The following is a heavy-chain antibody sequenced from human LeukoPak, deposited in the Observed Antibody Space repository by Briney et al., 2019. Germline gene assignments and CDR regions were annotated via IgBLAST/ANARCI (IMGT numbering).Heavy chain of an antibody. V-gene: IGHV3-30*18. J-gene: IGHJ4*02. CDR3: AKDMGYYYDSSGYSPPTTDY. D-gene: IGHD3-22*01. CDR1: GFTFSSYG. Sequence: PGGSLRLSCAASGFTFSSYGMHWVRQAPGKGLEWVAVISYDGSNKYYADSVKGRFTISRDNSKNMLYLQMNSLRAEDTAVYYCAKDMGYYYDSSGYSPPTTDYWGQGTLVTVSS. CDR2: ISYDGSNK.